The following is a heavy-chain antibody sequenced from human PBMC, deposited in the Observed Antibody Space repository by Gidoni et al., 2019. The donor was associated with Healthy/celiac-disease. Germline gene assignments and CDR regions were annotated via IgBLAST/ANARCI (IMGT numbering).Heavy chain of an antibody. CDR2: ISYDGSNK. J-gene: IGHJ4*02. Sequence: QVQLVASGGGVVQPGRSLRLSCAASGFTFSSYAMHWVRQAPGKGREWVAVISYDGSNKYYADSVKDRFTISRDNSKNTLYLQMNSLRAEDTAVYYCAREDMKWIQLWTLGYFDYWGQGTLVTVSS. CDR1: GFTFSSYA. CDR3: AREDMKWIQLWTLGYFDY. D-gene: IGHD5-18*01. V-gene: IGHV3-30-3*01.